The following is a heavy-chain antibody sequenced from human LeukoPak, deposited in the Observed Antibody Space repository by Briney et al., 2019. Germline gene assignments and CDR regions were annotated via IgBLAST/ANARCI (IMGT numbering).Heavy chain of an antibody. CDR3: ARVYDSSGYYDWFDP. Sequence: SETLSLTCTVSGGSLSSLYYWSWIRQPAGKGLEWIGRIYSSGSTSYHPSLKSRVTMSVDTSKNQFSLKLSSVTAADTAVYYCARVYDSSGYYDWFDPWGQGTLVTVSS. D-gene: IGHD3-22*01. V-gene: IGHV4-4*07. J-gene: IGHJ5*02. CDR2: IYSSGST. CDR1: GGSLSSLYY.